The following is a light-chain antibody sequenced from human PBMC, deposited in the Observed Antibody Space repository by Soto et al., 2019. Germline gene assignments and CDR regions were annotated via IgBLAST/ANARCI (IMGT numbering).Light chain of an antibody. CDR2: EVS. CDR3: SSYTRSSTVV. CDR1: SSDVGGYNY. V-gene: IGLV2-14*01. Sequence: HSVLTQPASVSGSPGQSITISCTGTSSDVGGYNYVSWYQQHPGKVPKLMISEVSNRPSGVSNRFSGSKSGNTASLTISGLQAEDEADYYCSSYTRSSTVVFGGGTKLTVL. J-gene: IGLJ3*02.